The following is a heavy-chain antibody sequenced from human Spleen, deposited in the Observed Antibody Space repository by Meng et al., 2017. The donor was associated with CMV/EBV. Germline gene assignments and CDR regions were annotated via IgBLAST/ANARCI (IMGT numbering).Heavy chain of an antibody. J-gene: IGHJ4*02. Sequence: SLKISCAASGFTFDDYAMHWVRQAPGKGLEWVSGISWNSGSIGYADSVKGRFTISRDNAKNSLYLQMNSLRAEDTAIYYCAKARGLWFGESFDYWGQGSLVTVSS. V-gene: IGHV3-9*01. D-gene: IGHD3-10*01. CDR1: GFTFDDYA. CDR3: AKARGLWFGESFDY. CDR2: ISWNSGSI.